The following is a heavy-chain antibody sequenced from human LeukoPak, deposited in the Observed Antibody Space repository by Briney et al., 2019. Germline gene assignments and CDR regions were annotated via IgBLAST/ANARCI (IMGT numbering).Heavy chain of an antibody. D-gene: IGHD6-6*01. CDR2: IHYSGST. CDR1: GGSISSYY. CDR3: ASFLSSSRYFQH. V-gene: IGHV4-59*01. Sequence: PSETLSLTCTVSGGSISSYYWSWIRQPPGKGLEWIGYIHYSGSTNYNNSVKSRVTISVDTSKNQFSLKMSSVTAADTAVYYCASFLSSSRYFQHWGQGTLVTVSS. J-gene: IGHJ1*01.